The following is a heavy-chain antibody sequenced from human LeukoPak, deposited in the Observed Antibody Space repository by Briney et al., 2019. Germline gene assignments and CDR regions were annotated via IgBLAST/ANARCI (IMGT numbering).Heavy chain of an antibody. CDR3: ARRKQWLANWFDP. CDR1: GYSFTSYW. J-gene: IGHJ5*02. CDR2: IYPGDSDT. D-gene: IGHD6-19*01. V-gene: IGHV5-51*01. Sequence: GESLKISCKGSGYSFTSYWIGRVRQMPGKGLEWMGIIYPGDSDTRYSPSFQGQVTISADKSISTAYLQWSSLKASDTAMYYCARRKQWLANWFDPWGQGTLVTVSS.